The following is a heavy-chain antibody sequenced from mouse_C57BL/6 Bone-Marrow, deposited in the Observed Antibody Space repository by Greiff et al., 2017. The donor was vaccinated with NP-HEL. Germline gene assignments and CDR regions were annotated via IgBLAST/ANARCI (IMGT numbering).Heavy chain of an antibody. D-gene: IGHD2-3*01. CDR1: GFTFSDYG. CDR2: ISSGSSTI. Sequence: EVQRVESGGGLVKPGGSLKLSCAASGFTFSDYGMHWVRQAPEKGLEWVAYISSGSSTIYDADTVKGRFTIARDNAKNTLCLQMTSLRSEDTAMYYCARDGYSWFAYWGQGTLVTVSA. V-gene: IGHV5-17*01. J-gene: IGHJ3*01. CDR3: ARDGYSWFAY.